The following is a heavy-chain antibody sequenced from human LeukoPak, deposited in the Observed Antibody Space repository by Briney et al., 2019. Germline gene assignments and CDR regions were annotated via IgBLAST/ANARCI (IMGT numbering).Heavy chain of an antibody. D-gene: IGHD2-2*01. J-gene: IGHJ6*03. CDR2: INPSGGST. CDR3: ARAYGYCSSTSCYLYYYYYMDV. Sequence: GASVKVSCKASGYTFTSYYMHWVRQAPGQGLEWMGIINPSGGSTSYAQKFQGRVTMTRDMSTSTVYMELSSLRSEDTAVYYCARAYGYCSSTSCYLYYYYYMDVWGKGTTVTVSS. V-gene: IGHV1-46*01. CDR1: GYTFTSYY.